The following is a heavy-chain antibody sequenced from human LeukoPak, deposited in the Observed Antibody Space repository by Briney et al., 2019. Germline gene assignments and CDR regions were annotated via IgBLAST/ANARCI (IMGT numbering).Heavy chain of an antibody. Sequence: GGSLRLSCAASGFTFDDYAMHWVRQAPGKGLEWVSGISWNSGSIGYADSVKGRFTISRDNAKNSLYLQMNSLRAEDTAVYYCAKDPLYSSSFVFSMDVWGKGTTVTVSS. CDR3: AKDPLYSSSFVFSMDV. D-gene: IGHD6-6*01. J-gene: IGHJ6*03. CDR2: ISWNSGSI. CDR1: GFTFDDYA. V-gene: IGHV3-9*01.